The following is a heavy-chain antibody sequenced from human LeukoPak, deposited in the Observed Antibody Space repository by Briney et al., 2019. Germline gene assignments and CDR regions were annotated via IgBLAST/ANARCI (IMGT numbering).Heavy chain of an antibody. CDR2: ISWDGGST. J-gene: IGHJ6*03. Sequence: GGSLRLSCAASGFTFDDYTMHWVRQAPGKGLEWVSLISWDGGSTYYADSVKGRFTISRDNSKNSLYLQMNSLRTEDTALYYCAKDIRGSSHYYMDVWGKGTTVTVSS. V-gene: IGHV3-43*01. D-gene: IGHD3-16*01. CDR3: AKDIRGSSHYYMDV. CDR1: GFTFDDYT.